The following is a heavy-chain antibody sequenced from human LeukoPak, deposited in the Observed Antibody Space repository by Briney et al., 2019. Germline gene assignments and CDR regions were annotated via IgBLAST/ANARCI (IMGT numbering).Heavy chain of an antibody. CDR3: AELGITMIGGV. Sequence: GGSLRLSCAASGFTFSSYWMSWVRQAPGKGLEWVANIKKDGSEKYYVDSVKGRFTISGDNAKTSLYLQTNSLRAEDTAVYYCAELGITMIGGVWGKGTTVTISS. V-gene: IGHV3-7*01. J-gene: IGHJ6*04. CDR1: GFTFSSYW. CDR2: IKKDGSEK. D-gene: IGHD3-10*02.